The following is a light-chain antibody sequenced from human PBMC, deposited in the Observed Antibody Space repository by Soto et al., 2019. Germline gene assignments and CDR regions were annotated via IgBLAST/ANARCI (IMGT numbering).Light chain of an antibody. CDR3: QQYGSSL. J-gene: IGKJ3*01. CDR1: QSVSSSY. V-gene: IGKV3-20*01. CDR2: GAS. Sequence: EIVLTQSPGTLSLSPGERATLSCRASQSVSSSYLAWYQQKPGQAPRLLIYGASSRATGIPERFSGSGSGTDFTLTISRLEPEDFAVYYWQQYGSSLFGPGTKVDIK.